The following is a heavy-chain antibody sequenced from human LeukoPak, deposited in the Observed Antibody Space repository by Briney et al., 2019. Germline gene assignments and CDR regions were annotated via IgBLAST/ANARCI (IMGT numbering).Heavy chain of an antibody. J-gene: IGHJ4*02. Sequence: GGSLRLSCTASGFTFGDYAMSWFRQAPGKGLVWVSRINSDGSHTDYADSVKGRFTISRDNAKNTLYLQMNSLRAEDTAVYYCASHSTFVGGATESIDYWGQGTLVTVSS. V-gene: IGHV3-74*01. D-gene: IGHD1-26*01. CDR3: ASHSTFVGGATESIDY. CDR2: INSDGSHT. CDR1: GFTFGDYA.